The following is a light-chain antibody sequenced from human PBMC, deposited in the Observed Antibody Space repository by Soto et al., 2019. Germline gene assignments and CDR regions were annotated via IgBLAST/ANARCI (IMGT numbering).Light chain of an antibody. CDR1: SSDVGGYNY. CDR3: SSYTSSCLV. CDR2: EVS. J-gene: IGLJ3*02. Sequence: QSALTQPASVSGSPGQSITISCTGTSSDVGGYNYVSWYQQHPGKAPKLMIYEVSNRPSGVSNRFSGSKSGNTASLTISGLQAEDEAHYYCSSYTSSCLVFGGGTKLTVL. V-gene: IGLV2-14*01.